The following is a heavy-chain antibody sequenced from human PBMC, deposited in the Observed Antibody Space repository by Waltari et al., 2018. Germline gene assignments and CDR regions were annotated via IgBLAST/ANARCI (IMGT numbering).Heavy chain of an antibody. Sequence: QVQLVQSGAEVTKPGSSVKVSCKASGGTFSSYAISWVRQAPGEGLEWVGRINSILGTANYAQKLQGRVTITADKSTSTAYMELSSLRSEDTAVYYCERDRDYYGMDVWGQGTTVTVSS. J-gene: IGHJ6*02. CDR1: GGTFSSYA. CDR3: ERDRDYYGMDV. CDR2: INSILGTA. V-gene: IGHV1-69*08.